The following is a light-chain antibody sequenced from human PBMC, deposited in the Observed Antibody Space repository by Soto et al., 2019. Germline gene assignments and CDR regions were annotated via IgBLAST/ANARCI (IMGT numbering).Light chain of an antibody. Sequence: IVLTQSPGTLSLSPGERATLSCRASQALQRSFLAWYQHKPGQSPRLLISGVSSRAAGVPDRFSGSGSGTDFTLTISRLEPQGSVVYFCQQYDHSPRTFGQGTKVEI. CDR2: GVS. V-gene: IGKV3-20*01. CDR3: QQYDHSPRT. CDR1: QALQRSF. J-gene: IGKJ1*01.